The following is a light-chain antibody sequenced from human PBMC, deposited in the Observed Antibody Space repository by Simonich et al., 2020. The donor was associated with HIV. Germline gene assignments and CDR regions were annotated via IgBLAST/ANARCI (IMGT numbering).Light chain of an antibody. CDR1: QSLLHSNGYNY. J-gene: IGKJ2*01. CDR2: LGS. CDR3: MQALQTPMYT. Sequence: IVMTQSPLSLPVTPGEPASISCRSSQSLLHSNGYNYLDWFLQKPGQSPQLLLYLGSNRASGVPDRISGRGAGTDCTLKSSRVEAEDVGVQYGMQALQTPMYTFGQGTKREIK. V-gene: IGKV2-28*01.